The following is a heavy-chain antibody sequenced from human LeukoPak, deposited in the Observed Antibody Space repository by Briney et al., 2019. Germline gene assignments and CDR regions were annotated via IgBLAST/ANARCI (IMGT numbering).Heavy chain of an antibody. CDR3: AKDRPNYHESNGHYYRLNGDS. CDR1: GFTFNIYA. CDR2: ITSSGDAT. V-gene: IGHV3-23*01. J-gene: IGHJ5*01. Sequence: PGGSLRLSCAASGFTFNIYAMSWVRQAPGKGLEWVSSITSSGDATFHADSVKDRFTISRDNSESTLYLQMSRLRVEDTAVYYCAKDRPNYHESNGHYYRLNGDSWGQGTLVTVSS. D-gene: IGHD3-22*01.